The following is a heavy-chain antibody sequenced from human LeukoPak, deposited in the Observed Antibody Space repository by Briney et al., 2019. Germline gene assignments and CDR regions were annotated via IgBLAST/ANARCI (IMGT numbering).Heavy chain of an antibody. J-gene: IGHJ6*03. CDR1: GGSFSGYY. V-gene: IGHV4-34*01. D-gene: IGHD2-2*01. CDR3: ARLDIVVVPAARQYYYYMDV. CDR2: INHSGST. Sequence: SETLSLICAVYGGSFSGYYWSWIRQPPGKGLEWIGEINHSGSTNYNPSLKSRVTISVDTSKNQFSLKLSSVTAADTAVYYCARLDIVVVPAARQYYYYMDVWGKGTTVTVSS.